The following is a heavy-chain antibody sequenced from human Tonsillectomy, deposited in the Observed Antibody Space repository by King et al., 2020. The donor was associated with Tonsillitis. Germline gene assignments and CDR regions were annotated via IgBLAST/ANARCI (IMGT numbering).Heavy chain of an antibody. CDR3: ARXXLXXXTTXLDV. J-gene: IGHJ6*02. Sequence: VQLQESGPGLVKPSETLSLTCTVSGGSISSYYWSWIRQPPGKGLEWIGYIYYSGSTHYNPSLKSRVXISXDTSKNQFSLKLSSVTAADTAVYYCARXXLXXXTTXLDVWGHXTXVTASS. CDR1: GGSISSYY. V-gene: IGHV4-59*08. D-gene: IGHD5-24*01. CDR2: IYYSGST.